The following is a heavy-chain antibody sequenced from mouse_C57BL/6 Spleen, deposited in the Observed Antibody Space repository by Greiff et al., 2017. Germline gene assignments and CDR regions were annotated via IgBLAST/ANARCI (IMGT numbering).Heavy chain of an antibody. V-gene: IGHV14-4*01. J-gene: IGHJ2*01. CDR2: IDPENGDT. Sequence: VQLQQSGAELVRPGASVKLSCTASGFNIKDDYMHWVKQRPEQGLEWIGWIDPENGDTEYASKFQGKATITADTSSNTAYLQLSSLTSEDTAVYYCTRGWLLRDYWGQGTTLTVSS. CDR3: TRGWLLRDY. CDR1: GFNIKDDY. D-gene: IGHD2-3*01.